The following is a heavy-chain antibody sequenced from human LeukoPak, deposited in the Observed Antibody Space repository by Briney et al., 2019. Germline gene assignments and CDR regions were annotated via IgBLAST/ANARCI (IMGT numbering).Heavy chain of an antibody. CDR3: AKDYSSGWYRGYFDY. Sequence: AGGSLRLSCAASGFTFDDYAMHWVRQAPGKGLEWVSGISWNSGSIGYADSVKGRFTISGDNAKNSLYLQMNSLRAEDTALYYCAKDYSSGWYRGYFDYWGQGTLVTVSS. CDR1: GFTFDDYA. J-gene: IGHJ4*02. V-gene: IGHV3-9*01. CDR2: ISWNSGSI. D-gene: IGHD6-19*01.